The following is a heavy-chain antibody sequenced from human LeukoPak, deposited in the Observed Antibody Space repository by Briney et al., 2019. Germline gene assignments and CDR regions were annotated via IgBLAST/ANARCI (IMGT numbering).Heavy chain of an antibody. CDR2: INAGNGNT. CDR1: GYTFINFA. Sequence: ASVKVSCKASGYTFINFAINWGRQAPGQRPEWMGWINAGNGNTKYSQKFQDRVTITRDTSASTAYMELTSRTSEDTAVYYCARGPRAAADDYWGQGTLVTVSS. V-gene: IGHV1-3*01. CDR3: ARGPRAAADDY. J-gene: IGHJ4*02. D-gene: IGHD6-13*01.